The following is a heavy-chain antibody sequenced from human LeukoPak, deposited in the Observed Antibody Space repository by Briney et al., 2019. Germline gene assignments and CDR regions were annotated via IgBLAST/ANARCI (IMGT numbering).Heavy chain of an antibody. D-gene: IGHD6-19*01. CDR3: ARQHSSGWNPLEY. V-gene: IGHV5-51*01. J-gene: IGHJ4*02. CDR2: IYPGDSNT. CDR1: GYSFTTYW. Sequence: GESLKISCKGSGYSFTTYWIAWVRQMPGKGLEWMGIIYPGDSNTRYSPSFQGQVTISADKSIRTAYLQWSSLQASDTAMYYCARQHSSGWNPLEYWGQGTLVTVSS.